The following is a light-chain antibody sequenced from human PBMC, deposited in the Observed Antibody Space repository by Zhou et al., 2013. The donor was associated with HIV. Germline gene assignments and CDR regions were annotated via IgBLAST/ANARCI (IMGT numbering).Light chain of an antibody. CDR3: QKYNSAPLT. J-gene: IGKJ4*01. CDR1: EDISSS. V-gene: IGKV1-27*01. CDR2: GAS. Sequence: DIQMTQSPSSVSASVGDTVTITCRASEDISSSLAWYQHAPGRGPKLLIYGASKLQGGVPSRLSGSGAGTNFTLTISSLQPEDVATYFCQKYNSAPLTFGGGTKVEIK.